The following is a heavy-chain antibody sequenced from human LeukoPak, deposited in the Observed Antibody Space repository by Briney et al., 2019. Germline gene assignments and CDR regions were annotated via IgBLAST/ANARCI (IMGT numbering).Heavy chain of an antibody. D-gene: IGHD4-23*01. CDR1: GFTFSSYW. CDR2: IASDGSST. CDR3: AKDKAVIINTKNDY. J-gene: IGHJ4*02. Sequence: GGSLRLSCAASGFTFSSYWMNWVRQAPGKGLVWVSRIASDGSSTTYADSVKGRFSISRDNAKNTLYLQMNSLRAEDTAVYYCAKDKAVIINTKNDYWGQGTLVTVSS. V-gene: IGHV3-74*01.